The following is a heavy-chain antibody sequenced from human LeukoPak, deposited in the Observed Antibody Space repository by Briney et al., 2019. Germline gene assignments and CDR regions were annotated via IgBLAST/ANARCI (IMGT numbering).Heavy chain of an antibody. J-gene: IGHJ4*02. V-gene: IGHV3-21*01. D-gene: IGHD1-26*01. Sequence: GGSLRLSCAASGFIFSTYSMNWVRQAPGKGLEWVSSISSSTSYIYYADSVKGRFTVSRDNAKNSLYLQMNSLRPEDTAVYYCARENSGSYYQFDCWGQGTLVTVSS. CDR3: ARENSGSYYQFDC. CDR1: GFIFSTYS. CDR2: ISSSTSYI.